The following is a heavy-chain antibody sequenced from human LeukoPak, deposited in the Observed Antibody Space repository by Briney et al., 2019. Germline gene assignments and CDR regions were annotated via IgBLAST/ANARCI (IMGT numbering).Heavy chain of an antibody. CDR2: TDAGNGNT. D-gene: IGHD4-23*01. Sequence: ASVKVSCKASGYTITSYAMHWVRQAPGQRLEWMGWTDAGNGNTKYSQKFQGRVTITRDTSASTVYLELSSLRSEDTAVYYCARATTVVDPFDYWGQGTLVTVSS. J-gene: IGHJ4*02. CDR1: GYTITSYA. V-gene: IGHV1-3*01. CDR3: ARATTVVDPFDY.